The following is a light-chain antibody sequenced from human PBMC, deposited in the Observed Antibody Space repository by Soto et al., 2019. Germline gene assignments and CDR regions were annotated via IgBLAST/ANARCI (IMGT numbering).Light chain of an antibody. V-gene: IGLV2-14*01. CDR2: DVR. Sequence: QSVLTQPASVSGSPGQSITISCTGTSSDVGGYNYVSWYQQHPGKAPKLMIYDVRNRPSGVSNRFSGSKSVNTASLTISGLQAEDEADYYCSSYTTVSTYVFGPGTKVPVL. CDR1: SSDVGGYNY. J-gene: IGLJ1*01. CDR3: SSYTTVSTYV.